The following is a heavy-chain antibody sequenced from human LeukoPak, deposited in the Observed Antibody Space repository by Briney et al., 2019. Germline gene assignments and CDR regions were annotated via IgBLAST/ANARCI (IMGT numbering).Heavy chain of an antibody. CDR1: GYSFTSYW. Sequence: GESLKISCKGSGYSFTSYWIGWVRQMPGKGLEWMGIIYPGDSDTRYSPSFQGQVTISADKSISTAYLPWSSLKASDTAMYYCARGSRVTIFGVGTPPRPSAFDYWGQGTLVTVSS. D-gene: IGHD3-3*01. CDR3: ARGSRVTIFGVGTPPRPSAFDY. J-gene: IGHJ4*02. CDR2: IYPGDSDT. V-gene: IGHV5-51*01.